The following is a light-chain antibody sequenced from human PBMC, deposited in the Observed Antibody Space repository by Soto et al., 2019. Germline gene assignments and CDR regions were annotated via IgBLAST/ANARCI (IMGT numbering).Light chain of an antibody. CDR1: QSVSSSY. Sequence: EIVLTQSPGTLSLSPGERATLSCWATQSVSSSYLAWYQQKPGQAPRLLIHGTSRRATGIPDRFSGSGSGTDFTFTISRVEPEDFAVYYCQRYGSSPYTFGLGTKVDIK. V-gene: IGKV3-20*01. CDR3: QRYGSSPYT. J-gene: IGKJ2*01. CDR2: GTS.